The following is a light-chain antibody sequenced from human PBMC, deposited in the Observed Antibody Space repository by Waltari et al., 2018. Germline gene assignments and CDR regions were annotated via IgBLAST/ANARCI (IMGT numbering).Light chain of an antibody. J-gene: IGKJ2*01. CDR1: QSVSSNY. V-gene: IGKV3-20*01. Sequence: EIVLTQSPGTLSLSPGERATLSCRASQSVSSNYLAWYQQKPGQPPRLLISVASNRATGIPDMFSGSGSGTDFTLTISRLEPGDFAVFYCQQYGSPPYTFGQGTKLEIK. CDR3: QQYGSPPYT. CDR2: VAS.